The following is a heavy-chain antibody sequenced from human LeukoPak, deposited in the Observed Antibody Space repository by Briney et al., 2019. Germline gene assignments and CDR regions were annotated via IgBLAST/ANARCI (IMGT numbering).Heavy chain of an antibody. J-gene: IGHJ4*02. V-gene: IGHV3-23*01. CDR3: AREFGSGSYYYDY. CDR1: GFTFSSYA. D-gene: IGHD3-10*01. Sequence: PGGSLRLSCSASGFTFSSYAMTWVRQAPGKGLEWVSAISASGGLPYYADSVKGRFTISRDNSKNTLYLQMNSLRTEDTAVYYCAREFGSGSYYYDYWGQGTLVTVSS. CDR2: ISASGGLP.